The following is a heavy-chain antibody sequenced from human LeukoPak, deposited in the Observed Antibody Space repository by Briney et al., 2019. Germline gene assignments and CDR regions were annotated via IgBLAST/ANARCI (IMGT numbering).Heavy chain of an antibody. CDR1: GGSISSSSYY. V-gene: IGHV4-39*07. J-gene: IGHJ4*02. CDR2: IYYSGST. CDR3: ARDESGDDILTGSDY. D-gene: IGHD3-9*01. Sequence: SETLSLTCTVSGGSISSSSYYWGWIRQPPGKGLEWIGSIYYSGSTYYNPSLKSRVTISVDTSKNQFSLKLSSVTAADTAVYYCARDESGDDILTGSDYWGQGTLVTVSS.